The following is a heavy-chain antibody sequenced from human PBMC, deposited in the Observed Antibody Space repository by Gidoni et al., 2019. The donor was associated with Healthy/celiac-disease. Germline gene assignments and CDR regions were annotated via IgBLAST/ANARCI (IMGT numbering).Heavy chain of an antibody. V-gene: IGHV3-15*01. CDR2: IKSKTVVGTK. J-gene: IGHJ4*02. CDR1: GCTCSHAV. Sequence: EVKLVESGGGLVKPGGSLRLSGAASGCTCSHAVMSWVRQAPGKGLEWGGRIKSKTVVGTKDYAASVKGRFTISRADSKNTRYLQMNSLKTEYTAVYYCTTDPPLCDHGFDDWGQGTLVTVSS. CDR3: TTDPPLCDHGFDD. D-gene: IGHD4-17*01.